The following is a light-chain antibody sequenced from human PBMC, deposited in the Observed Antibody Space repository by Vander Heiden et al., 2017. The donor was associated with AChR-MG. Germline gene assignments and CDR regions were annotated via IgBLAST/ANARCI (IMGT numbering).Light chain of an antibody. V-gene: IGKV3-11*01. CDR1: QSVSSY. J-gene: IGKJ2*01. CDR2: DAS. Sequence: EIVLTQSPATLSLSPGERATLSCRARQSVSSYLAWYQQKPDQAPRLLIYDASNRATGIPARFSGSGSGTDFTLTISSLEPEDFAVYYCQQRSNWPYTFGQGTKLDIK. CDR3: QQRSNWPYT.